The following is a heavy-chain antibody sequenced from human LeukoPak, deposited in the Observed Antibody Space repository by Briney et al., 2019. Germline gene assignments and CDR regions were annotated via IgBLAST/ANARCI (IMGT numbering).Heavy chain of an antibody. CDR2: ISDSGGST. J-gene: IGHJ2*01. CDR3: AKVLRYDSGGYYWYFDL. CDR1: GFTFTTFG. Sequence: TGGSLRLSYAAYGFTFTTFGMSWVRQAPGKGLEWVSAISDSGGSTYYADSVKGRFTISRDNSKNTLYLQMDSLRAEDTAVYYCAKVLRYDSGGYYWYFDLWGRGTLVTVSS. D-gene: IGHD3-22*01. V-gene: IGHV3-23*01.